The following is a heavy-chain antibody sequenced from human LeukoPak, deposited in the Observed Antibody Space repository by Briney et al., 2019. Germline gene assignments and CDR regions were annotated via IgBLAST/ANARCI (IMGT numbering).Heavy chain of an antibody. CDR1: GFTFSDYY. D-gene: IGHD1-26*01. CDR3: ARAAISGIVGATDLDY. V-gene: IGHV3-11*01. Sequence: GGSLRLSCAASGFTFSDYYMSWIRQASGKGLEWASYISSSGNSISYADSVKGRFTISRDNAKNSLYLQMNSLRAEDTALYYCARAAISGIVGATDLDYWGQGTLVTVSS. J-gene: IGHJ4*02. CDR2: ISSSGNSI.